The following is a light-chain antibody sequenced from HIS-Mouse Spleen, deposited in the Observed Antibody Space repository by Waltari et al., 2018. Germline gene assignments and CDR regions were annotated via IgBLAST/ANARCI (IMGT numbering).Light chain of an antibody. CDR2: DVM. CDR3: CSYAGSYSYV. J-gene: IGLJ1*01. CDR1: SRDVGGYHH. V-gene: IGLV2-11*01. Sequence: QSALTQPRSVSGSPGQSVTISCTGTSRDVGGYHHVSWYQQHPGQSPKLIIYDVMKRPSGVPDRFSGSKSGNTASLTISGLQAEDEADYYCCSYAGSYSYVFGTGTKVTVL.